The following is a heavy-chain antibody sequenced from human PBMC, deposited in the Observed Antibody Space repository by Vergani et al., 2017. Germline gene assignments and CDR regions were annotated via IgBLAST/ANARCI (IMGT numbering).Heavy chain of an antibody. J-gene: IGHJ4*02. CDR2: IRSKANSYAT. D-gene: IGHD6-13*01. CDR3: TRRSSGIAAATN. V-gene: IGHV3-73*01. CDR1: GFTFSGSA. Sequence: EVQLLESGGDLVQPGGSLRLSCAASGFTFSGSAMHWVRQASGKGLEWVGRIRSKANSYATAYAASVKGRFTISRDDSKNTAYLQMNSLKTEDTAVYYCTRRSSGIAAATNRGQGTLVTVSS.